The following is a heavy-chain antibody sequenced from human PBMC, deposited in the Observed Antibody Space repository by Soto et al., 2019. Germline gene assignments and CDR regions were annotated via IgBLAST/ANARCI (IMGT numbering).Heavy chain of an antibody. J-gene: IGHJ6*02. CDR2: ISGSGGST. CDR3: AKGREQLVKENYYYYGMDV. Sequence: PGGSLRLSCAASGFTFSSYAMSWVRQAPGKGLEWVSAISGSGGSTYYADSVKGRFTISRDNSKNTLYLQMNSLRAEDTAVYYCAKGREQLVKENYYYYGMDVWGQGTTVTVSS. D-gene: IGHD6-13*01. V-gene: IGHV3-23*01. CDR1: GFTFSSYA.